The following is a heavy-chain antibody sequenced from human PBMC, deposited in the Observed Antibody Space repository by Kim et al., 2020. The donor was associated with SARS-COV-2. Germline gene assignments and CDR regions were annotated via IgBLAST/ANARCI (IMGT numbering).Heavy chain of an antibody. CDR3: ARRWSNTAGSGSRFGDL. CDR1: GGSFSGFY. D-gene: IGHD3-10*01. CDR2: INNSGRT. J-gene: IGHJ2*01. Sequence: SETLSLTCAVYGGSFSGFYWSWIRQPPGRGLEWIGEINNSGRTNYNPSLKSRVTISVDTSKNQFSLKLTSVTAADTAVYYCARRWSNTAGSGSRFGDLWG. V-gene: IGHV4-34*01.